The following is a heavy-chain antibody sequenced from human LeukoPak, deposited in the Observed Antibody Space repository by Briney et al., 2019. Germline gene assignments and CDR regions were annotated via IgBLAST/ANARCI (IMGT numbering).Heavy chain of an antibody. J-gene: IGHJ4*02. Sequence: PSETLSLTCTVSGGSISSGSYYWSWIRQPAGKGLEWIGRIYTSGSTNYNPSLKSRVTISVDTSKTQFSLKLSSVPAADTAVYYCARIGMRSARFDYWGQGTLVTVSS. V-gene: IGHV4-61*02. D-gene: IGHD3-3*01. CDR1: GGSISSGSYY. CDR3: ARIGMRSARFDY. CDR2: IYTSGST.